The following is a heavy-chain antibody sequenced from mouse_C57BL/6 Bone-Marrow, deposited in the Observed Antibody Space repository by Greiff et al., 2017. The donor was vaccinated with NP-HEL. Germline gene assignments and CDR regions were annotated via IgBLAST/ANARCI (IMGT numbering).Heavy chain of an antibody. CDR2: IDPENGDT. CDR3: TTPVVRYFDV. V-gene: IGHV14-4*01. CDR1: GFNIKDDY. Sequence: EVQLQQSGAELVRPGASVKLSCTASGFNIKDDYMHWVKQRPEQGLEWIGWIDPENGDTEYASKFQGKATITADTSSNTAYLQLSSLTSEDTAVYYCTTPVVRYFDVWGTGTTVTVSS. D-gene: IGHD1-1*01. J-gene: IGHJ1*03.